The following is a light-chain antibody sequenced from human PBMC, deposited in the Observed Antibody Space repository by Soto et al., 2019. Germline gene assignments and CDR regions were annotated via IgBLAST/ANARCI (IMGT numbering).Light chain of an antibody. V-gene: IGKV3D-20*02. CDR1: QSVSSSY. CDR3: QQRDKWPRT. CDR2: GAS. J-gene: IGKJ2*01. Sequence: EIVLTQSPGTLSLSPGERATLSCRASQSVSSSYLAWYQQKPGQAPRLLIYGASNRATDIPGRFSGRGSGTDFTLTISSLESGDSAVYYCQQRDKWPRTFGQGTKLEIK.